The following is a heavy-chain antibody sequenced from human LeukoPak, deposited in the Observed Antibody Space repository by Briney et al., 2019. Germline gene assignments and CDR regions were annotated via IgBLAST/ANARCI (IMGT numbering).Heavy chain of an antibody. V-gene: IGHV1-69*04. CDR3: ARDSTPWASGTHDY. CDR1: GGTFSSYA. CDR2: IIPILGIA. Sequence: SVKVSCKASGGTFSSYAISWVRQAPGQGLEWMGRIIPILGIANYAQKFQGRVTITADKSTSTAYMELSSLRSEDTAVYYCARDSTPWASGTHDYWGQGTLVTVSS. J-gene: IGHJ4*02. D-gene: IGHD1-1*01.